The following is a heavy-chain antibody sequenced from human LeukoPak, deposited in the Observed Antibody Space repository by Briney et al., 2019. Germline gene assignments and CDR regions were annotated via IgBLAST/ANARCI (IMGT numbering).Heavy chain of an antibody. CDR3: ARDPSSIIPAAGTIRWLDP. CDR2: ISAYNGNT. J-gene: IGHJ5*02. Sequence: ASVKVSCKASGYTFTSYGISWVRQAPGQGLEWMGWISAYNGNTNYAQKLQGRVTMTTDTSTSTAYMELRSLRSDDTAVYYCARDPSSIIPAAGTIRWLDPWGQGTLVTVSS. CDR1: GYTFTSYG. D-gene: IGHD6-13*01. V-gene: IGHV1-18*01.